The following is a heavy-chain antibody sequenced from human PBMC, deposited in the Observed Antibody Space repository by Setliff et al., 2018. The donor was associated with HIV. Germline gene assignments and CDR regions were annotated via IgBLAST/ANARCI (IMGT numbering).Heavy chain of an antibody. Sequence: GGSLRLSCAASGFTFSTYGMNWVRQAPGKGLEWVALINGISVGAGSTYYADSVKGRFTISRDNSKNTLYLQMNSLRAEDTAVYYCAEVFAFGVDGFDIWGQGTMVTVSS. J-gene: IGHJ3*02. V-gene: IGHV3-23*01. CDR3: AEVFAFGVDGFDI. D-gene: IGHD3-10*01. CDR1: GFTFSTYG. CDR2: ISVGAGST.